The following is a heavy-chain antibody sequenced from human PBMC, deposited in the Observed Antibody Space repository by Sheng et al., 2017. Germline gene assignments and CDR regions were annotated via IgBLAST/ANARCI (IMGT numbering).Heavy chain of an antibody. D-gene: IGHD1-7*01. J-gene: IGHJ5*02. CDR1: GGSISSSSYY. Sequence: QLQLQESGPGLVKPSETLSLTCTVSGGSISSSSYYWGWIRQPPGKGLEWIGSIYYSGSTYYNPSLKSRVTISVDTSKNQFSLKLSSVTAADTAVYYCARVGELRGWFDPGAREPWSPSPQ. CDR3: ARVGELRGWFDP. V-gene: IGHV4-39*07. CDR2: IYYSGST.